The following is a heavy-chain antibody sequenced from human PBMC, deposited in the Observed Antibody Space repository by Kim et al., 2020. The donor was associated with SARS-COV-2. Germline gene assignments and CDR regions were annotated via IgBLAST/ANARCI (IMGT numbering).Heavy chain of an antibody. Sequence: GSTYYNPSLKSRVTISVDTSKNQFSLKLSSVTAADTAVYYCARCMNWFDPWGQGTLVTVSS. V-gene: IGHV4-31*02. CDR2: GST. J-gene: IGHJ5*02. CDR3: ARCMNWFDP. D-gene: IGHD2-8*01.